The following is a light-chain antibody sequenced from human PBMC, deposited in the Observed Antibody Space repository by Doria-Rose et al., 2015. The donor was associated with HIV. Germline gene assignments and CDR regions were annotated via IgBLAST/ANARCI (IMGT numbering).Light chain of an antibody. J-gene: IGKJ1*01. CDR1: QTVSTY. CDR2: AAS. CDR3: QQTYSSPPWT. V-gene: IGKV1-39*01. Sequence: TITCRASQTVSTYFQQEPGKAPKLLIYAASRLQSGVPSRFSGSGSGTDFTLTISGLQPGDFATYYCQQTYSSPPWTFGQGTKVEMK.